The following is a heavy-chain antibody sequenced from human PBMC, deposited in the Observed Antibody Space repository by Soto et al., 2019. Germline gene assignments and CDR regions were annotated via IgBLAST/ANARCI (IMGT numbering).Heavy chain of an antibody. J-gene: IGHJ6*02. D-gene: IGHD6-6*01. CDR2: IIPIFGTA. Sequence: SVKVSCKASGGTFSSYAISWVRQAPGQGLEWMGGIIPIFGTANYAQKFQGRVTITADESTSTAYMELSSLRSEDTAVYYCARDSSSIPSVGYYYYYYGMDVWGQGTTVTVSS. CDR1: GGTFSSYA. CDR3: ARDSSSIPSVGYYYYYYGMDV. V-gene: IGHV1-69*13.